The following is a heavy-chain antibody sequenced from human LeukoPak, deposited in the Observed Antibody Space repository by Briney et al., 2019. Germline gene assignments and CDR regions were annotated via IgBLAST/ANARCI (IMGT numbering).Heavy chain of an antibody. CDR3: ARPMVRGVEENGMDV. V-gene: IGHV1-8*02. CDR1: GGTFSSYD. CDR2: MNPNSGNT. D-gene: IGHD3-10*01. J-gene: IGHJ6*02. Sequence: ASVKVSCKASGGTFSSYDINWVRQATGQGLEWMGWMNPNSGNTGYAQKFQGRVTMTRNTSISTAYMELSSLRSEDTAVYYCARPMVRGVEENGMDVWGQGTTVTVSS.